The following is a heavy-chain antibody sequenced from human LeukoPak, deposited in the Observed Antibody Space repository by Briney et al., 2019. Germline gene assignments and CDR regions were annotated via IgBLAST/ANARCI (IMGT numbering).Heavy chain of an antibody. CDR1: GFTFDDYG. CDR2: IYWNGGST. D-gene: IGHD3-22*01. Sequence: PGGSLRLSCAASGFTFDDYGMNWVRQAPGKGLEWVSGIYWNGGSTDYADSVKGRFTISRDNAKNSLYLQMNSLRAEDTALYYCARVGGGYYVTEHFQHWGQGTRVTVSS. CDR3: ARVGGGYYVTEHFQH. J-gene: IGHJ1*01. V-gene: IGHV3-20*04.